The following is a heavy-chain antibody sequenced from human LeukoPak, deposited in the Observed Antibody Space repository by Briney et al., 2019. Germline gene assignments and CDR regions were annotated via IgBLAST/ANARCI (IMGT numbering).Heavy chain of an antibody. CDR2: ISYDGSNK. Sequence: GGSLRLSCAASGFTFSSYGMHWVRQAPGKGLEWVAVISYDGSNKYYADSVKGRFTISRDNSKNTLYLQMNSLRAEDTAVYYCAKDLVPTFDDGDYFPPMEYYGMDVWGQGTTVTVSS. J-gene: IGHJ6*02. D-gene: IGHD4-17*01. CDR1: GFTFSSYG. CDR3: AKDLVPTFDDGDYFPPMEYYGMDV. V-gene: IGHV3-30*18.